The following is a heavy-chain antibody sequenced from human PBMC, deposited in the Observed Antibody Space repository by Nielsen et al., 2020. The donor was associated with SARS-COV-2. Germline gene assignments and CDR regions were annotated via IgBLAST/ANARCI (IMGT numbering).Heavy chain of an antibody. CDR3: ARLAPYYYYMDV. Sequence: SETLSLTCTVSGGSISSGDYYWSWIRQPPGKGLEWIGYIYYSGGTNYNPSLKSRVTISVDTSKNQFFLKLSSVTAADTAVYYCARLAPYYYYMDVWGKGTTVTVSS. J-gene: IGHJ6*03. D-gene: IGHD5-12*01. V-gene: IGHV4-61*08. CDR2: IYYSGGT. CDR1: GGSISSGDYY.